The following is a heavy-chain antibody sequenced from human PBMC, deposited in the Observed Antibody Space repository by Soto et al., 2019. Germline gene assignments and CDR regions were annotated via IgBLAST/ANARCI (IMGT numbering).Heavy chain of an antibody. CDR3: ANGRATYGLLTHDY. Sequence: EVQLLESGGGLVQPGGSLRLSCAASGFSFRNYAMSWVRQAPGKGLEWISTLTGSSSNTYYADYVKGRFAISRDNSRNTLYLQMHSLTAEDTAVYYCANGRATYGLLTHDYWGQGTLVTVSS. CDR1: GFSFRNYA. CDR2: LTGSSSNT. D-gene: IGHD3-9*01. J-gene: IGHJ4*02. V-gene: IGHV3-23*01.